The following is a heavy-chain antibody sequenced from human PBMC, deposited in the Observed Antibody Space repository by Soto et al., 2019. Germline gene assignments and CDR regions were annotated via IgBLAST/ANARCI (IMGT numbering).Heavy chain of an antibody. D-gene: IGHD1-1*01. Sequence: SVKVSCKAIGYSFTSHYMHWVRQAPGQGLERMRRICPYDGYIIYAQILKGRVYMTKDTSTKTAYMELSSLRSEDTAVYYWAREMTTRGMDVWGQGTTVTVSS. CDR2: ICPYDGYI. CDR1: GYSFTSHY. V-gene: IGHV1-18*04. J-gene: IGHJ6*02. CDR3: AREMTTRGMDV.